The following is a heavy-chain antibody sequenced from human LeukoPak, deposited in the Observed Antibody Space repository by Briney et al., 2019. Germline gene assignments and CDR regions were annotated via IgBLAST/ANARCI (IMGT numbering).Heavy chain of an antibody. V-gene: IGHV4-34*01. CDR3: ARDPASGSYSGPDY. Sequence: SETLSLTCAVYGGSFSGYYWSWICQPPGKGLEWIGEINHSGSTNYNPSLKSRVTISVDTSKNQFSLKLSSVTAADTAVYYCARDPASGSYSGPDYWGQGTLVTVSS. J-gene: IGHJ4*02. CDR2: INHSGST. D-gene: IGHD1-26*01. CDR1: GGSFSGYY.